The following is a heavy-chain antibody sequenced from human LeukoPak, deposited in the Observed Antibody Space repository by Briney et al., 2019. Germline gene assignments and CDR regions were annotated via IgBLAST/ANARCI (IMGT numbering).Heavy chain of an antibody. CDR2: ISGSGGST. CDR3: AKARGDDSSGYPYAFDI. Sequence: PGGSLRLSCAASGFTFSNYAMSWVRQAPGKGLEWVSAISGSGGSTYYADSVKGRFTISRDNSKNTLYLQMNSLRAEDTAVYYCAKARGDDSSGYPYAFDIWGQGTMVTVSS. CDR1: GFTFSNYA. V-gene: IGHV3-23*01. D-gene: IGHD3-22*01. J-gene: IGHJ3*02.